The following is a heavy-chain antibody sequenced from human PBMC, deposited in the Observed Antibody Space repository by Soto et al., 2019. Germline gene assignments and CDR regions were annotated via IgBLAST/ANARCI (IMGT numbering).Heavy chain of an antibody. CDR3: ARTSRFDC. V-gene: IGHV4-34*01. Sequence: QVQLQQWGAGLLKPSETLSLTCAVYCGSFSSYYWSWIRQPPGKGLEWIGEINHSGSTNYNPSLKSRVTMSADTSKNPFSLKLSSVTAADTAVYYCARTSRFDCWGQGTLVTVSS. CDR1: CGSFSSYY. D-gene: IGHD6-6*01. CDR2: INHSGST. J-gene: IGHJ4*02.